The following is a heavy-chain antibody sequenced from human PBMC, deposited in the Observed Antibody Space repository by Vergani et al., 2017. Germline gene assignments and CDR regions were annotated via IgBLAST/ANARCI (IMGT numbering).Heavy chain of an antibody. CDR3: ARARVHEDYGDYD. Sequence: EVQLVESGGGLVQPGGSLRLSCAASGFTVSSNYMSWVRQAPGKGLEWVSVIYSGGSTYYADSVKGRFTISRDNSKNTLYLQMNSLRAEDTAVYYCARARVHEDYGDYDWGQGTLVTVSS. CDR1: GFTVSSNY. CDR2: IYSGGST. V-gene: IGHV3-66*01. D-gene: IGHD4-17*01. J-gene: IGHJ4*02.